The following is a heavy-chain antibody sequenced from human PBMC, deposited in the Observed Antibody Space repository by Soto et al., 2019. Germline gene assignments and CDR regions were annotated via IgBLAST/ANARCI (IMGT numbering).Heavy chain of an antibody. CDR3: VRLANTYVFSTVTNWLDP. J-gene: IGHJ5*02. V-gene: IGHV3-33*08. D-gene: IGHD3-9*01. CDR1: EFTFSSYG. Sequence: PGGSLRLSCAASEFTFSSYGMHWLRQAPSKGLEWVAVIYNDGSSKYYADSVKGRFTISRDNAENTLYLQMNSLRAEDTAVYHCVRLANTYVFSTVTNWLDPWGQGTLVTVSS. CDR2: IYNDGSSK.